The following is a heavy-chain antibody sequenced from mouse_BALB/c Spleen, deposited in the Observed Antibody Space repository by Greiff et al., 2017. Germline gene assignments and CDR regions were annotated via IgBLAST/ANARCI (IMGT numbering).Heavy chain of an antibody. J-gene: IGHJ2*01. CDR2: IDPANGNT. Sequence: VQLQQSGAELVKPGASVKLSCTASGFNIKDTYMHWVKQRPEQGLEWIGRIDPANGNTKYDPKFPGKATITADTSTNTAYLQLSSLASEDTAVYYCTNYGIGYWGQGTTLTVSS. D-gene: IGHD2-1*01. V-gene: IGHV14-3*02. CDR3: TNYGIGY. CDR1: GFNIKDTY.